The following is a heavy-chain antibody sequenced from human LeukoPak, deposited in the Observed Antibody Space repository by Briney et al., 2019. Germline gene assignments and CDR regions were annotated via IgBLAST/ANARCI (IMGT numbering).Heavy chain of an antibody. J-gene: IGHJ5*02. CDR2: ISGSGGST. V-gene: IGHV3-23*01. CDR1: GFTFSSYG. D-gene: IGHD1-26*01. CDR3: AKAVGDTAPWFDP. Sequence: GGSLRLSCAASGFTFSSYGMSWVRQPPGKGLEWVSIISGSGGSTSYADSVKGRFTISRDISKNTLYLQMNSLRAEDTAVYYCAKAVGDTAPWFDPWGQGTLVTVSS.